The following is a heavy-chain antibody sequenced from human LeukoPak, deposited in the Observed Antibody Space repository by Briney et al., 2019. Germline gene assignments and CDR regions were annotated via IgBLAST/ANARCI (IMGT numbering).Heavy chain of an antibody. J-gene: IGHJ4*02. CDR1: GFTFSNAW. Sequence: PGGSLRLSCAASGFTFSNAWMSWVRQAPGKGLEWVGRIKSKTDGGTTDYAAPVKGRFTISRDDSKNTLYLQMNSLRAEDTAVYYCATLLKAVVDRVDNWGQGTLVTVSS. CDR3: ATLLKAVVDRVDN. V-gene: IGHV3-15*01. CDR2: IKSKTDGGTT. D-gene: IGHD3-22*01.